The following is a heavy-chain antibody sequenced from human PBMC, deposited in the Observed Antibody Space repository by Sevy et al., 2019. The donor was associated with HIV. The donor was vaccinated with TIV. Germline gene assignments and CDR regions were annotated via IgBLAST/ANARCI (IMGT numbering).Heavy chain of an antibody. CDR2: LKSKADGGTV. V-gene: IGHV3-49*04. CDR1: GFTFGDYA. CDR3: TRWKGLQSIFDY. D-gene: IGHD1-1*01. Sequence: GSLRLSCTTSGFTFGDYAMNWVRQAPGKGLEWVAFLKSKADGGTVDHAASVKGRFTISRDDSKSIAYLQMNDLTTEDTGVYYCTRWKGLQSIFDYWGQGALVTVSS. J-gene: IGHJ4*02.